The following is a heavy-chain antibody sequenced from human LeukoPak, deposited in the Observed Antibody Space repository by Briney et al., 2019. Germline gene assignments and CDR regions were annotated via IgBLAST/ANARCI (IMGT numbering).Heavy chain of an antibody. CDR2: IYYSGST. D-gene: IGHD6-13*01. CDR1: GGSISSYY. Sequence: ETLSLTCTVSGGSISSYYWSWIRQPPGKGLEWIGYIYYSGSTNYNPSLKSRVTISVDTSKNQFSLKLSSVTAADTAVYYCARHPKYSSSWYSKPFDYWGQGTLVTVSS. V-gene: IGHV4-59*08. CDR3: ARHPKYSSSWYSKPFDY. J-gene: IGHJ4*02.